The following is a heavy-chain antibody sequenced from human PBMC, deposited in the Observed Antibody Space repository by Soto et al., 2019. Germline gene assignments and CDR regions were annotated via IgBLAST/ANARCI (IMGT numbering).Heavy chain of an antibody. CDR3: AKLLDDFWSGYHYYGMDV. CDR1: GFTFSSYA. J-gene: IGHJ6*02. Sequence: LRLSCAASGFTFSSYAMSWVRQAPGKGLEWVSAISGSGGSTYYADSVKGRFTISRDNSKNTLYLQMNSLRAEDTAVYYCAKLLDDFWSGYHYYGMDVWGQGTTVTVSS. V-gene: IGHV3-23*01. D-gene: IGHD3-3*01. CDR2: ISGSGGST.